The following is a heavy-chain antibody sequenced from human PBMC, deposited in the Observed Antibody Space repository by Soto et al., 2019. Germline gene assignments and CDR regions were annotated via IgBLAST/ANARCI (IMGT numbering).Heavy chain of an antibody. V-gene: IGHV1-69*01. Sequence: QVQLVQSGPEVKVPGSSVKVSCQASGGTFANLAITCVRQAPGQGLEWVGGIIPTFGTVDYAQSFQGRVRITAAETAGTSYMELYSLRSDDTAIYCCSRMDRSLFEGGEWFDHWGQGTLVTVSS. CDR3: SRMDRSLFEGGEWFDH. D-gene: IGHD3-16*01. J-gene: IGHJ5*02. CDR2: IIPTFGTV. CDR1: GGTFANLA.